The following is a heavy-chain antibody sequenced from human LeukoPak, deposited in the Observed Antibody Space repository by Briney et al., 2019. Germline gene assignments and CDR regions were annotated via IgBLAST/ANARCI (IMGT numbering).Heavy chain of an antibody. CDR2: IHSSGTT. CDR3: ARGGASSEWFDP. Sequence: TSETLSLTCTVSGDSISGYYWSWIRQPPGKGLEWIAFIHSSGTTNYSPSLKSRVSISVDTSNNQFSLNVNSVTAADTAVYSCARGGASSEWFDPWGQGTLVTVSS. J-gene: IGHJ5*02. V-gene: IGHV4-59*01. CDR1: GDSISGYY. D-gene: IGHD6-25*01.